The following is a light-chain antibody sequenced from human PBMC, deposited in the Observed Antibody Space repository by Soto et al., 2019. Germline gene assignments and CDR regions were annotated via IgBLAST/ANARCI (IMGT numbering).Light chain of an antibody. CDR2: GAS. J-gene: IGKJ1*01. Sequence: IVLTQSPGTLSLSPGERATLSCRASQSVDSSYLGWYQQKPGQTPKLLIYGASNRASGIPDRFSGSGSGTDFTLTISRLEPEDFAVYYCQQYVSSPWTFGQGTKVEIK. CDR3: QQYVSSPWT. V-gene: IGKV3-20*01. CDR1: QSVDSSY.